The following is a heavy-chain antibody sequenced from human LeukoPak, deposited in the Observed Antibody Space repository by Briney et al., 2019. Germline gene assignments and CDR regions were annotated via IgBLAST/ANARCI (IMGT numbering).Heavy chain of an antibody. V-gene: IGHV3-23*01. Sequence: GGSLRLSCAASGFTFSSYSMSWVRQAPGKGLEWVSAISGSGGSTYYADSVKGRFTISRDNSKNTLYLQMNSLRAEDTAVYYCAKDSSKNYYYYYMDVWGKGTTVTVSS. CDR2: ISGSGGST. J-gene: IGHJ6*03. CDR1: GFTFSSYS. CDR3: AKDSSKNYYYYYMDV.